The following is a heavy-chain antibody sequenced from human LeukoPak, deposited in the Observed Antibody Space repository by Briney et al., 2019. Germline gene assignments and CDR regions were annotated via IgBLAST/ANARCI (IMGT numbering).Heavy chain of an antibody. Sequence: KPGGSLRLPCAASGFTFSSYSMNWVRQAPGKGLEWVSSISSSSSYVYYADSVKGRFTISRDNTKNSLYLQMNSLRAEDTAVYYCAREKGYCSSTSCSNYWGQGTLVTVSS. J-gene: IGHJ4*02. CDR1: GFTFSSYS. CDR2: ISSSSSYV. V-gene: IGHV3-21*01. D-gene: IGHD2-2*01. CDR3: AREKGYCSSTSCSNY.